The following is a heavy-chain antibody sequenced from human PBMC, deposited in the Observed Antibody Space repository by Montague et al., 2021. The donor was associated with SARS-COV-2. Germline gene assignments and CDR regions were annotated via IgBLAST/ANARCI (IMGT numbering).Heavy chain of an antibody. J-gene: IGHJ2*01. CDR3: ARQDIQLRFDL. CDR2: SRYSGTS. V-gene: IGHV4-39*01. Sequence: SETLSLTCTVSSGSISSDSYYWGWIRQPPGKGLEWIGGSRYSGTSXYNPSLKSRVTISIDTSKNQFSLKMTAVTAADTAVYFCARQDIQLRFDLWGRGTLVTVSS. CDR1: SGSISSDSYY. D-gene: IGHD1-1*01.